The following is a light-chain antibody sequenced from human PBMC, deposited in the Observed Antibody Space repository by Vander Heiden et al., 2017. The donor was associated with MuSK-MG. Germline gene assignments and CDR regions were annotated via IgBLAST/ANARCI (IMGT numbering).Light chain of an antibody. CDR3: QVWDSSSDHWV. J-gene: IGLJ3*02. CDR2: YDT. Sequence: SYVLAQPPSVSAAPGHTARLTSGGDSIGSKSVHWYQQKPGQAPVLVIYYDTDRPSGIPERFSGSNSGNTATLTISRSEAGDEADYHCQVWDSSSDHWVFGGGTKLTVL. CDR1: SIGSKS. V-gene: IGLV3-21*04.